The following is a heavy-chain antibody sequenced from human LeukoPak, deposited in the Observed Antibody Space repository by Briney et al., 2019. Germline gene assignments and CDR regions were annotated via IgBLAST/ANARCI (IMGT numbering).Heavy chain of an antibody. CDR3: ARVGATPLVQFDYFDL. J-gene: IGHJ2*01. CDR2: VYYSGST. CDR1: GGSISNYY. V-gene: IGHV4-59*01. D-gene: IGHD1-26*01. Sequence: PSETLSLTCTVSGGSISNYYWSWIRQPPGKGLEWIGYVYYSGSTNYDPSLKSRVTTSVDTSKSQFSLNLSSVTAADTAVYYCARVGATPLVQFDYFDLWGRGTLVTVSS.